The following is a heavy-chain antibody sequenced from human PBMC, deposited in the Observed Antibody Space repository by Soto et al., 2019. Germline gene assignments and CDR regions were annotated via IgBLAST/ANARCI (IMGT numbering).Heavy chain of an antibody. J-gene: IGHJ6*02. CDR3: ARDGDIVVVVAATGHYYGMDV. CDR2: IWYDGSNK. V-gene: IGHV3-33*01. Sequence: QVQLVESGGGVVQPGRSLRLSCAASGFTFSSYGMHWVRQAPGKGLEWVAVIWYDGSNKYYADSVKGRFTISRDNSKNTLDLQMNSLRAEDTAVYYCARDGDIVVVVAATGHYYGMDVWGQGTMVTVSS. D-gene: IGHD2-15*01. CDR1: GFTFSSYG.